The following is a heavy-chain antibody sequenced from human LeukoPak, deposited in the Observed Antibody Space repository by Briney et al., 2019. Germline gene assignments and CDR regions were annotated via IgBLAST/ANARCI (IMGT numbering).Heavy chain of an antibody. J-gene: IGHJ3*02. CDR1: GFTFSSYA. Sequence: GGTLRLSCSASGFTFSSYAMHWVRQAPGKGLEYVSAISSNGGTTYYADSVKGRLTIARDNSKNTLYLQMSSLRAEDTAVYYCVKDIVATIGGAFDIWGQGTMVTVSS. CDR3: VKDIVATIGGAFDI. V-gene: IGHV3-64D*06. CDR2: ISSNGGTT. D-gene: IGHD5-12*01.